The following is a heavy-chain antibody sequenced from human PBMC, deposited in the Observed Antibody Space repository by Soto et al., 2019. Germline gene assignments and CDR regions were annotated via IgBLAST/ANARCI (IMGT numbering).Heavy chain of an antibody. CDR1: GASFSGYY. J-gene: IGHJ4*02. Sequence: SATLSPTCAVYGASFSGYYWSWRHHPPGKGLEWIGEINHSGSTNYNPSLKSRVTISVDTSKNQFSLKLSSVTAADTAVYYCARDLYYYGSGSSGLDYWGQGTLVTVS. CDR3: ARDLYYYGSGSSGLDY. CDR2: INHSGST. D-gene: IGHD3-10*01. V-gene: IGHV4-34*01.